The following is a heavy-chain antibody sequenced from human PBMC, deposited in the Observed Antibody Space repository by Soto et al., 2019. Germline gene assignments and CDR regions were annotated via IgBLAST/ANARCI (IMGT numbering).Heavy chain of an antibody. D-gene: IGHD1-20*01. V-gene: IGHV3-30*18. CDR1: GFTFSSYG. CDR3: AKDQIEGITGTLGY. J-gene: IGHJ4*02. CDR2: ISYDGSNK. Sequence: QVQLVESGGGVVQPGRSLRLSCAASGFTFSSYGMHWVRQAPGKGLEWVAVISYDGSNKYYADSVKGRFTISRDNSKNTLYLQMNSLRAEDTAVYYCAKDQIEGITGTLGYWGQGTLVTVSS.